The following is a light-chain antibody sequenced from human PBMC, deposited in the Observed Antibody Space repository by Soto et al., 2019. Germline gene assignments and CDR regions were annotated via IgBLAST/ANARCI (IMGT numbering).Light chain of an antibody. Sequence: EIVMTQFPATLSVSPGERATLSCRASQSVSSTVAWYQQRPGQAPRLLIYGASTRATGVPARFTGSGSGTDFILTISNIEAEDVAIYYCQQRKKWPPITFGQGTRLEI. J-gene: IGKJ5*01. CDR3: QQRKKWPPIT. CDR2: GAS. V-gene: IGKV3-15*01. CDR1: QSVSST.